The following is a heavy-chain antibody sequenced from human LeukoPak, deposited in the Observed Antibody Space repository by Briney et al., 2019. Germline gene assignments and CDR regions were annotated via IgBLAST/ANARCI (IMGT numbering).Heavy chain of an antibody. Sequence: GASVKVSCKASGYTFTSYAMNWVRQAPGQGLEWMGWINPNSGASNYAQKFQGRVTMTRDTSISTAYMELSSLRSDDTAVYYCAREAFTTVTTATDAFDFWGQGTMVTVSS. D-gene: IGHD4-17*01. CDR1: GYTFTSYA. V-gene: IGHV1-2*02. CDR2: INPNSGAS. CDR3: AREAFTTVTTATDAFDF. J-gene: IGHJ3*01.